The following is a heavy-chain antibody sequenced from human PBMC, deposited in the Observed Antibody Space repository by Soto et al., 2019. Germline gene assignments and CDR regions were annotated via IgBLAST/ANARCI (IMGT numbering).Heavy chain of an antibody. V-gene: IGHV1-69*02. CDR1: GGTFSSYT. D-gene: IGHD3-3*01. J-gene: IGHJ4*02. CDR2: IIPILGMS. CDR3: ARGGYYYDVSGSFDY. Sequence: QVQLVQSGAEVKKPGSSVKVSCKASGGTFSSYTFSWVRQAPGQGLEWMGRIIPILGMSNNAQKFQGRVTITADKSTRTAYMELSSLKSDDRAVYYCARGGYYYDVSGSFDYWGQGTLVTVSS.